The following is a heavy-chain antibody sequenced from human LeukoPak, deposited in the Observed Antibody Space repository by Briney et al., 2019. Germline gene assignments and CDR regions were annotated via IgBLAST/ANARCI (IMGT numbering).Heavy chain of an antibody. Sequence: ASVTVSCMASVYTFSAYYMHWVRQAPGQGLEWMGWINPNSGGTNYAQKLQGRVTITRDTSISTAYMEVCSVRSDDTAVYYCVRVGEADCGNDCYGWFDPWGQGTLVTVPS. V-gene: IGHV1-2*02. CDR3: VRVGEADCGNDCYGWFDP. CDR2: INPNSGGT. CDR1: VYTFSAYY. J-gene: IGHJ5*02. D-gene: IGHD2-21*02.